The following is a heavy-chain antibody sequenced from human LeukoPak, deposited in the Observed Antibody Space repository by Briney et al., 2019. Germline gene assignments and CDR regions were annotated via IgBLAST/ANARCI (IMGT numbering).Heavy chain of an antibody. Sequence: GGSLRLSCPASGFTFSSYEMNWVRQAPGKGLEWVSYISSSGSTIYYADSVKGRFTISRDNAKNSLYLQMNRLRAEDTAVYYCAELGITMIGGVWGKGTTVTISS. CDR3: AELGITMIGGV. J-gene: IGHJ6*04. CDR2: ISSSGSTI. CDR1: GFTFSSYE. D-gene: IGHD3-10*02. V-gene: IGHV3-48*03.